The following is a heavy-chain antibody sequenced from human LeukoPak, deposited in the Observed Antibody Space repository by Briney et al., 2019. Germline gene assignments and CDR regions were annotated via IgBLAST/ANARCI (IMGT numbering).Heavy chain of an antibody. CDR2: ISYDGSNK. CDR3: AKDEALPN. Sequence: GGSLRLSCAASGFTFSSYGMHWVRQAPGKGLEWVAVISYDGSNKYYADSVKGRFTISRDNSKNTLYLQMNSLRAEDTAVYYCAKDEALPNWGQGTLVTVSS. J-gene: IGHJ4*02. V-gene: IGHV3-30*18. CDR1: GFTFSSYG.